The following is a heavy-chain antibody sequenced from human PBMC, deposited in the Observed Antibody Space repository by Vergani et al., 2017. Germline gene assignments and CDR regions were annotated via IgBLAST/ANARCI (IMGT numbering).Heavy chain of an antibody. Sequence: QVQLVQSGAEVKNPGASVKVSCKASGYTFTSYYMHWVRQAPGQGLEWMGIINPSGGSTSYAQKFQGRVTMTRDTSTSTVYMGLSSLRSEDTAVYYCARDSRYCSSTSCYVGRDWFDPWGQGTLVTVSS. V-gene: IGHV1-46*01. CDR2: INPSGGST. CDR1: GYTFTSYY. CDR3: ARDSRYCSSTSCYVGRDWFDP. J-gene: IGHJ5*02. D-gene: IGHD2-2*01.